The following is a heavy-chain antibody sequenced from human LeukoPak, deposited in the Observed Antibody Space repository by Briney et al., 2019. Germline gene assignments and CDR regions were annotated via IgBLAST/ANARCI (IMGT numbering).Heavy chain of an antibody. CDR1: GGSFSGYY. D-gene: IGHD1-1*01. CDR3: ARGGKVEPSYYFDY. CDR2: INHSGST. V-gene: IGHV4-34*01. J-gene: IGHJ4*02. Sequence: PSETLSLTCAVYGGSFSGYYWSWIRQPPGKGLEWIGEINHSGSTNYNPSLKSRVTISVDTSKNQFSLKLSSVTAADTAVYYCARGGKVEPSYYFDYWGQGTLVTVSS.